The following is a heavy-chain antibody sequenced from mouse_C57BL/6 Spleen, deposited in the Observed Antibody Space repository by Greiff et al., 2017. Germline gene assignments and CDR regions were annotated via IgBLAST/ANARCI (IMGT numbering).Heavy chain of an antibody. J-gene: IGHJ1*03. CDR2: IRLKSDNYAT. D-gene: IGHD1-1*01. CDR1: GFTFSNYW. V-gene: IGHV6-3*01. Sequence: EVKLVESGGGLVQPGGSMKLSCVASGFTFSNYWMNWVRQSPEKGLEWVAQIRLKSDNYATHYAESVKGRFTISRDDSKSSVYLQMNNLRAEDTGIYYCTGEFITTADWYFDVWGTGTTVTVSS. CDR3: TGEFITTADWYFDV.